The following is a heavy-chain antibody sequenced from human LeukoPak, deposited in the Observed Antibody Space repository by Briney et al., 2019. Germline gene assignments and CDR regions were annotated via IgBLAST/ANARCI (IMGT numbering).Heavy chain of an antibody. CDR1: GFTFSSYW. CDR3: ARGRGRLLDY. CDR2: IKPDGSEK. D-gene: IGHD2-15*01. V-gene: IGHV3-7*04. J-gene: IGHJ4*02. Sequence: GGSLRLSCAASGFTFSSYWMTWVRQAPGKGLEWVANIKPDGSEKYYVDFVKGRFTISRDNAKNSLYLQMNSLRAEDTAVYYCARGRGRLLDYWGQGTLVTVSS.